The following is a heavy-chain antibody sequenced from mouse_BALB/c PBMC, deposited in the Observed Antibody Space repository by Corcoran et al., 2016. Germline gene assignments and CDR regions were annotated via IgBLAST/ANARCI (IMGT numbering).Heavy chain of an antibody. CDR1: GFNIKDTH. J-gene: IGHJ2*01. V-gene: IGHV14-3*02. Sequence: EVHLQQSGAELVKPGAAVKLSCTASGFNIKDTHMHWVKQRPEQGLEWIGRIDPANGNTKYDPKFQGKATITADTSSNTAYLQRSSLTSEDTDVYYCAREGYDYDGDYWGQGTTLTVSS. CDR3: AREGYDYDGDY. D-gene: IGHD2-4*01. CDR2: IDPANGNT.